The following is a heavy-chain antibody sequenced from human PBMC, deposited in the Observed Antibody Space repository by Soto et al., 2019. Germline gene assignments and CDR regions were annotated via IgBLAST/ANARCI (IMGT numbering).Heavy chain of an antibody. CDR2: ISYDASNK. CDR1: GFAFSSYA. V-gene: IGHV3-30-3*01. Sequence: QVQLVESGGGVVQPGRSLRLSCAASGFAFSSYAMHWVRRAPGKGLEWVAVISYDASNKYYADSVKGRFTISRDNSKKTMYLQMSSLRAEDMAVYYCARPFSSGWYGDFDYWGQGTLVTVSS. J-gene: IGHJ4*02. CDR3: ARPFSSGWYGDFDY. D-gene: IGHD6-19*01.